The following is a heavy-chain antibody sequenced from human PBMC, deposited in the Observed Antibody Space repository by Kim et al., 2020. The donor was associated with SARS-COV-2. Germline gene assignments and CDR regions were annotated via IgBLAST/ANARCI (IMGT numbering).Heavy chain of an antibody. CDR2: IYYSGST. CDR1: GGSISSSSYY. Sequence: SETLSLTCTVSGGSISSSSYYWGWIRQPPGKGLEWIGSIYYSGSTYYNPSLKSRVTISVDTSKNQFSLKLSSVTAADTAVYYCASIPNRFEKDRYCGGDCDSSGACDIWGQGTMVTVSS. CDR3: ASIPNRFEKDRYCGGDCDSSGACDI. J-gene: IGHJ3*02. D-gene: IGHD2-21*02. V-gene: IGHV4-39*01.